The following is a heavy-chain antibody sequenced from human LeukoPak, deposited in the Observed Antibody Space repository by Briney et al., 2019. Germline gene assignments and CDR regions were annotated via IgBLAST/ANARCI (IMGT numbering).Heavy chain of an antibody. V-gene: IGHV3-48*04. CDR1: GFTFSTYS. Sequence: PGGSLRLSCAASGFTFSTYSTNWLRQAPGKGLEWVSYISSSSSTIYYADPVKGRFTISRDNAKNSLYLQMNSLRVEATAVYYCASLRATVTSPDYWGQGTPVTVSS. CDR3: ASLRATVTSPDY. CDR2: ISSSSSTI. D-gene: IGHD4-17*01. J-gene: IGHJ4*02.